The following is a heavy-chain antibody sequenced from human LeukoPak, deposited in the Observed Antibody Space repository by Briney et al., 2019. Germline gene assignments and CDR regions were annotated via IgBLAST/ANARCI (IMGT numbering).Heavy chain of an antibody. CDR2: IYTSETT. J-gene: IGHJ3*02. V-gene: IGHV4-4*07. CDR1: GGSISSYY. Sequence: SETLSLTCTVSGGSISSYYWSWIRQPAGKGLEWIGRIYTSETTNYNPSLKSRVTMSVDTSKNQFSLKLSSVTAADTAVYYCARALPPYYDILTGYYKHPIDAFDIWGQGTMVTVSS. CDR3: ARALPPYYDILTGYYKHPIDAFDI. D-gene: IGHD3-9*01.